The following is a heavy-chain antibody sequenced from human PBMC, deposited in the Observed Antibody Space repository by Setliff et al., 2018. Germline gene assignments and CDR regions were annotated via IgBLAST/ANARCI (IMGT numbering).Heavy chain of an antibody. J-gene: IGHJ6*02. Sequence: SETLSLTCTVSGGSISSSSYYWCWIRQPPGKGLEWIGSIYYSGSTYYNPSLKSRVTISVDTSKNQFSLKLSSVTAADTAVYYCARDRVTTLENYYYYYGMDVWGQGTTVTVSS. CDR1: GGSISSSSYY. V-gene: IGHV4-39*07. D-gene: IGHD4-17*01. CDR2: IYYSGST. CDR3: ARDRVTTLENYYYYYGMDV.